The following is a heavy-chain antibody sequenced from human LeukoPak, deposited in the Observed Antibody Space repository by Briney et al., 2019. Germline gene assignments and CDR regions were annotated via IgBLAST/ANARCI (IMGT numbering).Heavy chain of an antibody. CDR1: GFXFSDYW. Sequence: PGGSLRLSCVASGFXFSDYWMHWVRKVPGKGLVWVSRITTGGSGTTYADSVKGRFTIARDNAQNTLYLQMNSLRAEDTAVYYCARSAYSGNSVIDYWGQGTLVTVSS. V-gene: IGHV3-74*01. J-gene: IGHJ4*02. D-gene: IGHD4-23*01. CDR2: ITTGGSGT. CDR3: ARSAYSGNSVIDY.